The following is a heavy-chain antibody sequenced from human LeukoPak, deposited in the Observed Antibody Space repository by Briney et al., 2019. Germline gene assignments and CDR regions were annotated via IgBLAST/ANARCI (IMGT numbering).Heavy chain of an antibody. Sequence: KPSETLSLTCTVSGGSISSYYWSWIRQPPGKGLEWIGYIYYSGSTNYNPSLKSRVTISVDTSKNQFSLKLSSVTAADTAVYYCARAEIAVAFDYWDQGTLVTVSS. CDR1: GGSISSYY. V-gene: IGHV4-59*01. D-gene: IGHD6-19*01. CDR2: IYYSGST. CDR3: ARAEIAVAFDY. J-gene: IGHJ4*02.